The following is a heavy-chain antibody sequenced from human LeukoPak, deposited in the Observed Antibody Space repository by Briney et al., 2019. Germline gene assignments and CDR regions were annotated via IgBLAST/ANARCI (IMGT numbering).Heavy chain of an antibody. CDR2: IIPIFGTA. CDR1: GGTFSSYA. Sequence: VASVKVSCKASGGTFSSYAINWVRQAPGQGLEWMGGIIPIFGTANYAQKFQGRVTITADKSTSTAYMELSSLRSEDTAVYYCAREGIDGHYYYYMDVWGKGTTVTVSS. V-gene: IGHV1-69*06. CDR3: AREGIDGHYYYYMDV. J-gene: IGHJ6*03.